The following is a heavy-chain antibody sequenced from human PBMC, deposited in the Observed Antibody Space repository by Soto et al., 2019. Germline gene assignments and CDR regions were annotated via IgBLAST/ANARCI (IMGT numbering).Heavy chain of an antibody. CDR2: ISYDGSNK. D-gene: IGHD5-18*01. V-gene: IGHV3-30*18. Sequence: GGSLRLSCAASGFTFSSYGMHWVRQAPGKGLEWVAVISYDGSNKYYADSVKGRFTISRDNSKNTLYLQMNSLRAEDTAVYYCAKDRVDTAMAHFDYWGQGTLVTVSS. J-gene: IGHJ4*02. CDR1: GFTFSSYG. CDR3: AKDRVDTAMAHFDY.